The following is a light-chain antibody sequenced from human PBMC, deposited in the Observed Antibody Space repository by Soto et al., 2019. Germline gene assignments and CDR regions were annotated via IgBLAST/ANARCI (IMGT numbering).Light chain of an antibody. CDR3: SSYTSTATLRV. CDR2: EVS. Sequence: QPASVSGSPGQSITISCTGTSSDVGGYKYVSWYQQHPGKAPKLMIYEVSNRPSGVSNRFSGSKSGNTASLTISGLQAEDEADYYCSSYTSTATLRVFGTGTKVTVL. J-gene: IGLJ1*01. V-gene: IGLV2-14*01. CDR1: SSDVGGYKY.